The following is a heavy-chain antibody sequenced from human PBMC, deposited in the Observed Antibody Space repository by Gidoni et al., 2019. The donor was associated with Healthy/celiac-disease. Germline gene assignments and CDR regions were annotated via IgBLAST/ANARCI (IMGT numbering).Heavy chain of an antibody. CDR3: ARLDIRLGDYDILTGYYRGPFDY. Sequence: QLQLQESGPGLVKPSETLSLTCTVSGGSISSISYYWGWIRQPPGKGLEWIGSIYYSGSTYYNPSLKSRVTISVDTSKNQFSLKLSSVTAADTAVYYWARLDIRLGDYDILTGYYRGPFDYWGQGTLVTVSS. CDR1: GGSISSISYY. D-gene: IGHD3-9*01. V-gene: IGHV4-39*01. J-gene: IGHJ4*02. CDR2: IYYSGST.